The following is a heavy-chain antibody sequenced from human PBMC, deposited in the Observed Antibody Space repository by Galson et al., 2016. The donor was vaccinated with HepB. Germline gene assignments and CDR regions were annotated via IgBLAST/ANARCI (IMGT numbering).Heavy chain of an antibody. CDR1: GGSISSGDSY. J-gene: IGHJ4*02. V-gene: IGHV4-31*03. CDR3: AGGEYTYGYFDY. CDR2: IYYSGAT. D-gene: IGHD5-18*01. Sequence: TLSLTCTVSGGSISSGDSYWTWIRQHPGKGLEWIGYIYYSGATYYNPSLKSRVTISVDTSKNQFSLKLSSVTAADTAVYYCAGGEYTYGYFDYWGQGTLVTVSS.